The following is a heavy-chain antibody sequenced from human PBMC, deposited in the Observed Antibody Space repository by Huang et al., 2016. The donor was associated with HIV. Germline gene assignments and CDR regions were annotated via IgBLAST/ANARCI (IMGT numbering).Heavy chain of an antibody. Sequence: LQESGPGLVGPSETLSLTCAVSGDSINSNTFYWGWIGRPPGKALDGIGSIYYSGTTYYNPALKRRARIAVDAAKNRIFLHLRSVTAADTGVYYCARTGVAVSDDPEYFQHWGQGALVT. CDR2: IYYSGTT. CDR1: GDSINSNTFY. CDR3: ARTGVAVSDDPEYFQH. D-gene: IGHD3-3*01. V-gene: IGHV4-39*02. J-gene: IGHJ1*01.